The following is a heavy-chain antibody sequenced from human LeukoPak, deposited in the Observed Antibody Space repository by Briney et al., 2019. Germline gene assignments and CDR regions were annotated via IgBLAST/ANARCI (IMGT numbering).Heavy chain of an antibody. Sequence: GGSLRLSCAASGFTVSSNYMSWVRQAPGKGLEWVSVIYSGGSTYYADSVKGRFTISRDNSKNTLYLQMNSLRAEDTAVYYCASNYGGNLHYYYGMDVWGQGTTVTVSS. D-gene: IGHD4-23*01. CDR2: IYSGGST. CDR3: ASNYGGNLHYYYGMDV. CDR1: GFTVSSNY. V-gene: IGHV3-53*01. J-gene: IGHJ6*02.